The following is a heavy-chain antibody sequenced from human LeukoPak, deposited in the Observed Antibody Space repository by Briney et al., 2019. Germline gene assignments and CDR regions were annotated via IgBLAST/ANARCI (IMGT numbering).Heavy chain of an antibody. CDR2: IISKAYVGTT. V-gene: IGHV3-49*03. Sequence: GGSLRLSCTASGFTFGDYAMSWFRQAPGEGLEWVGFIISKAYVGTTEYSESVKGRFTISREDPKSIAYLQMNSLKTEDTAVYYCTRDVRQLLDWWGQGTPVTVSS. CDR3: TRDVRQLLDW. CDR1: GFTFGDYA. D-gene: IGHD2-2*01. J-gene: IGHJ4*02.